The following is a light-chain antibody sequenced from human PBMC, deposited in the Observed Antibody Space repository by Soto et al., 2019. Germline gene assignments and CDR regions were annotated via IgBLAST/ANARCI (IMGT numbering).Light chain of an antibody. CDR3: QQYASAPLIT. CDR2: GAS. Sequence: EIVLTQSPGTLSLSPGERATLSCRASQSVSSSYLAWYQQKPGQAPRLLIYGASSRATGIPDRFSGSGSGTDFTLTISRLEPEDFAVYYCQQYASAPLITFGGGNKVEIK. CDR1: QSVSSSY. J-gene: IGKJ4*01. V-gene: IGKV3-20*01.